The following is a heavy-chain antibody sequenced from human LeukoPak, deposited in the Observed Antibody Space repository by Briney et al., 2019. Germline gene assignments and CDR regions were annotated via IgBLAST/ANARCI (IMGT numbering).Heavy chain of an antibody. CDR2: ISGYNANT. CDR3: VRDSGGHQTSRSTMIIDNWFDS. V-gene: IGHV1-18*01. D-gene: IGHD3-22*01. CDR1: GYTFTSHA. Sequence: VASVKVSCKASGYTFTSHAINWVRQAPGQGLEWMGWISGYNANTDYAQNFQDRVIMTTNTSTSTAYMDLRNLNSNDTAVYYCVRDSGGHQTSRSTMIIDNWFDSWGQGTLVTVSS. J-gene: IGHJ5*01.